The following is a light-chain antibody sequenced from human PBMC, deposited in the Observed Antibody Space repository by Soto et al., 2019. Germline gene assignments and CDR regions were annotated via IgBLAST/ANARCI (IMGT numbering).Light chain of an antibody. CDR3: ATWDDSLSGPVV. J-gene: IGLJ2*01. CDR2: SND. CDR1: KSNIGDNY. Sequence: QTVVTQPPSASGTPGQRVTISCSGRKSNIGDNYVYWYQHLPGAAPRLLIYSNDQRPSGVPDRFSGSKSGTSASLAISGLRSEDEAHYYCATWDDSLSGPVVFGGGTKVTVL. V-gene: IGLV1-47*02.